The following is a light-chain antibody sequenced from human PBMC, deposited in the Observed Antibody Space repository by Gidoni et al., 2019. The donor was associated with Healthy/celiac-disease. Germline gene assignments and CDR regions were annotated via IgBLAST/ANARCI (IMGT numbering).Light chain of an antibody. J-gene: IGKJ1*01. V-gene: IGKV1-8*01. CDR1: QGISSY. CDR2: AAS. CDR3: QQDYSYPPT. Sequence: AIRMTQSPSSFSASTGDRVTITFRASQGISSYLAWYQQKPGKAPKSMIYAASTLQSGVPSRVSGSGSGKDFTLTISCLQSEDFATYYGQQDYSYPPTFGQGTKVEIK.